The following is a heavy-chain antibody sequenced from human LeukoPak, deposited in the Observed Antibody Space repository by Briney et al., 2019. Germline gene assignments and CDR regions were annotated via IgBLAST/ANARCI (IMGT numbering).Heavy chain of an antibody. CDR1: GGSISSYY. V-gene: IGHV4-4*07. Sequence: PSETLSLTCTVSGGSISSYYWSWIRQPAGKGLEWIGRIYSSGSSNYNPSLKSRVTMSVDTSKNHFSLKLSSVTAADTAVYYCARSTVTRVDYWGQGTLVTVSS. CDR3: ARSTVTRVDY. CDR2: IYSSGSS. D-gene: IGHD4-17*01. J-gene: IGHJ4*02.